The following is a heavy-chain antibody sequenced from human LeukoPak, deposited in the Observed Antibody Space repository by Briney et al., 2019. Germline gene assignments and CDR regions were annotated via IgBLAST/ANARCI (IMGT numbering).Heavy chain of an antibody. CDR3: ARTKDYYYDSSGYYGY. Sequence: GGSLRLSCAASGFTFSDYYMSWIRQAPGKGLEWVSYISSSGSTIYYAASVKGRFTISRDNAKNSLYLQMSSLRAEDTAVYYCARTKDYYYDSSGYYGYWGQGTLVTVSS. V-gene: IGHV3-11*04. CDR2: ISSSGSTI. D-gene: IGHD3-22*01. J-gene: IGHJ4*02. CDR1: GFTFSDYY.